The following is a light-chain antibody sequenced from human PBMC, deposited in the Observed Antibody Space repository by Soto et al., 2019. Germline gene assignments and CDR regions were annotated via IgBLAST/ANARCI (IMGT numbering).Light chain of an antibody. CDR2: EVS. V-gene: IGLV2-8*01. CDR1: SSDVGGYNY. Sequence: QSALTQPPSATGCPGQSVTISCTGTSSDVGGYNYVSWYQQHPGKAPKLMIYEVSKRPSGVPDRFSGSKSGNTASLTVSGLQAEDEADYYCSSYAGSNNLVFGGGTKLTVL. CDR3: SSYAGSNNLV. J-gene: IGLJ3*02.